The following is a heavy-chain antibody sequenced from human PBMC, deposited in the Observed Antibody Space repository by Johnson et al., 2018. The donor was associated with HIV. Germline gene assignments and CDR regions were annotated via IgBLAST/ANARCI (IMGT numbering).Heavy chain of an antibody. Sequence: QVQLVESGGGLVKPGGSLRLSCAASGFTFSNAWMSWVRQAPGKGLEWVAVISYDGSNKYYADSVKGRFTISRDNSKNTLYLQMNSLRAEDTAVYYCARGWLFQNIHDPLDVWGQGTMVTVSS. CDR2: ISYDGSNK. V-gene: IGHV3-30*03. D-gene: IGHD3-9*01. CDR3: ARGWLFQNIHDPLDV. J-gene: IGHJ3*01. CDR1: GFTFSNAW.